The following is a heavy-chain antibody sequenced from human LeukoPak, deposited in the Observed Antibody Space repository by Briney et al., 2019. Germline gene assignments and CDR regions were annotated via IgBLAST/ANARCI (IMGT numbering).Heavy chain of an antibody. CDR1: GGSISSSNW. V-gene: IGHV4-4*02. D-gene: IGHD3-22*01. Sequence: SGTLSLTCTISGGSISSSNWWSWVRQPPGKGLEWIGEIYHSGSTNYNPSLKSRVTISVDKSKSQFSLKLSSVTAADTAVYYCASLATPTYYYDSSDLHNWGQGTLVTVSS. CDR2: IYHSGST. J-gene: IGHJ4*02. CDR3: ASLATPTYYYDSSDLHN.